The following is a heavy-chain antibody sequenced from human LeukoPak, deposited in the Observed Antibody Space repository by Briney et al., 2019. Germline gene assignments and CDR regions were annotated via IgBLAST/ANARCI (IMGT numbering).Heavy chain of an antibody. CDR2: ISSDGATT. CDR1: GFTFSSYS. Sequence: GGSLRLSCAASGFTFSSYSMTWGRQAPGEGLQWVSYISSDGATTYYADSVKGRFIISRDNAKNSLFLQINSLRAEDTAVYYCAGSTLWSGIFQYWGQGTLVTVSS. D-gene: IGHD3-3*01. V-gene: IGHV3-48*04. J-gene: IGHJ1*01. CDR3: AGSTLWSGIFQY.